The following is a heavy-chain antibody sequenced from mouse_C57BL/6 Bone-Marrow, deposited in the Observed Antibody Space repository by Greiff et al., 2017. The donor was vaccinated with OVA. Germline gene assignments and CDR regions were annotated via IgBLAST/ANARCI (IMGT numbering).Heavy chain of an antibody. CDR3: TRLLDAMDY. Sequence: EVMLVESGEGLVKPGGSLKLSCAASGFTFSSYAMSWVRQTPEKRLEWVAYISSGGDYIYYADTVKGRFTISRDKSRNTLYLQMSSLKSEDTAMYYCTRLLDAMDYWGQGTSVTVSS. J-gene: IGHJ4*01. CDR2: ISSGGDYI. CDR1: GFTFSSYA. D-gene: IGHD2-1*01. V-gene: IGHV5-9-1*02.